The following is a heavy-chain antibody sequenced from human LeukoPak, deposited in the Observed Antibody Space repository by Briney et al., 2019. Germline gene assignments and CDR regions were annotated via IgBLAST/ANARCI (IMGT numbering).Heavy chain of an antibody. V-gene: IGHV3-23*01. CDR2: VSGSGHST. D-gene: IGHD4/OR15-4a*01. CDR3: AKHDYGRSALLSFDH. Sequence: GGSLRLSCAASGFSFSNFGMSWVRQVPGQGPEWVSSVSGSGHSTHYADSVQGRFTVSRDNTKNTVYMQMNSLRAEDTAVYYCAKHDYGRSALLSFDHWGQGTLVTVSS. J-gene: IGHJ4*02. CDR1: GFSFSNFG.